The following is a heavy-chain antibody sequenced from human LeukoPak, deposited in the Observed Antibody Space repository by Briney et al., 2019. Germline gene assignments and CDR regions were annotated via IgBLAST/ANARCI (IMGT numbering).Heavy chain of an antibody. J-gene: IGHJ4*02. D-gene: IGHD6-19*01. CDR1: GYTFTSYG. CDR3: ALSGIAVAGTFY. V-gene: IGHV1-18*01. CDR2: ISAYNGNT. Sequence: ASVKVSCKASGYTFTSYGISWVRQAPGQGLEWMGWISAYNGNTTYAQKLQGRVTMTTDTSTSTAYTELRSLRSDDTAVYYCALSGIAVAGTFYWGQGTLVTVSS.